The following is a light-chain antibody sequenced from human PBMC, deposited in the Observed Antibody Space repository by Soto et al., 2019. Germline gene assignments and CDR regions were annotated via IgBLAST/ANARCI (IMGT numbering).Light chain of an antibody. CDR3: QNFGDSPFT. V-gene: IGKV3-20*01. CDR1: ESISSHY. J-gene: IGKJ3*01. Sequence: EIVLMQSPDTLSLSPGERATLSCRASESISSHYIAWYQQKPGQAPRLLIFGASTRATGIPGRFSGSWSGTDFTLTISSLEPEDFAVYYCQNFGDSPFTFGPGTKVDIK. CDR2: GAS.